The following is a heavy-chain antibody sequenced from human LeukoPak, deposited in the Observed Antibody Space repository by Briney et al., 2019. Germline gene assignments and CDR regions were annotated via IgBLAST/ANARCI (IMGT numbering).Heavy chain of an antibody. J-gene: IGHJ4*02. D-gene: IGHD5-24*01. CDR1: GGSISSASYY. CDR2: VYTSGST. CDR3: AGGGGWLTY. V-gene: IGHV4-61*02. Sequence: SETLSLTCTVSGGSISSASYYWSWIRQPAGKRLEWIGRVYTSGSTNYNPYNPSLKSRVTISIDTSKNQISLKLTSVTAADTAVYYCAGGGGWLTYWGQGTLVTVSS.